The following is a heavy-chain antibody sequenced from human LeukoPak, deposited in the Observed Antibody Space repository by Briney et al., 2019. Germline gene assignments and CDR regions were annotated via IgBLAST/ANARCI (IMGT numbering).Heavy chain of an antibody. D-gene: IGHD2-8*01. Sequence: PGGSLRLSCAASGFTFSSYGMHWVRQAPGKGLEWVAFIRYDGSNKYYADSVKGRFTISRDNSKNTLFLQMNSLRAGDTAVYYCARDIGVSDYMDVWGKGTTVTVSS. V-gene: IGHV3-30*02. CDR2: IRYDGSNK. CDR3: ARDIGVSDYMDV. CDR1: GFTFSSYG. J-gene: IGHJ6*03.